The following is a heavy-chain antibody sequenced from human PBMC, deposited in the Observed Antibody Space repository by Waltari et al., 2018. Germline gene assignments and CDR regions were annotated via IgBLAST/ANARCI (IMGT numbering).Heavy chain of an antibody. CDR1: GGSISSGSYY. V-gene: IGHV4-61*02. CDR3: ARESSGYCSSTSCYWGYFNRSYYFDY. Sequence: QVQLQESGPGLVKPSQTLSLTCTVSGGSISSGSYYWSWIRQPAGKGLEWIGRIYTSGGTNYNPSLKSRVTISVDTSKNQFSLKLSSVTAADTAVYYCARESSGYCSSTSCYWGYFNRSYYFDYWGQGTLVTVSS. CDR2: IYTSGGT. D-gene: IGHD2-2*01. J-gene: IGHJ4*02.